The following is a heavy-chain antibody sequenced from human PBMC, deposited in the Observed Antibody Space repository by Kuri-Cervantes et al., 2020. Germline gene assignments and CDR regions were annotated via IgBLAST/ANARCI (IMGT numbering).Heavy chain of an antibody. Sequence: LSLTCAASGFTFSSYGMHWVRQAPGKGLEWVAVISYDGSNKYYADSVKGRFTISRDNSKNTLYLQMNSLRAEDTTVYYCARGPAANDYYYYGMDVWGQGTTVTVSS. CDR2: ISYDGSNK. J-gene: IGHJ6*02. CDR1: GFTFSSYG. CDR3: ARGPAANDYYYYGMDV. V-gene: IGHV3-30*03. D-gene: IGHD2-2*01.